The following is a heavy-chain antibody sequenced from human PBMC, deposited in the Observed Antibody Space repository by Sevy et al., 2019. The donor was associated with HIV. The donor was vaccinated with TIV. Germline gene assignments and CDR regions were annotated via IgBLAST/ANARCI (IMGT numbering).Heavy chain of an antibody. CDR1: GFTFDDYA. D-gene: IGHD5-12*01. V-gene: IGHV3-9*01. J-gene: IGHJ4*02. CDR3: AGAYHYASSGYGFDY. Sequence: GGSLRLSCAASGFTFDDYAMQWVRQGPGKGLEWVARISWNSDNIGYADSVKGRFTISRDNAKNSLYLQMNSLRDEDTALYYCAGAYHYASSGYGFDYWGQRTLVTDSS. CDR2: ISWNSDNI.